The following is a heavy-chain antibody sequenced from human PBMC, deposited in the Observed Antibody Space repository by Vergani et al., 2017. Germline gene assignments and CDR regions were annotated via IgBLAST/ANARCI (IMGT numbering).Heavy chain of an antibody. CDR3: AGTITIFGVVSPYYYYGMDV. Sequence: EVQLVESGGGLVQPGGSLRLSCAASGFTFSSYWMSWVRQAPGKGLEWVANIKQDGSEKYYVDSVKGRFTISSDNAKNSLYLQMNSLRAEDTAVYYCAGTITIFGVVSPYYYYGMDVWGQGTTVTVSS. V-gene: IGHV3-7*03. CDR1: GFTFSSYW. D-gene: IGHD3-3*01. J-gene: IGHJ6*02. CDR2: IKQDGSEK.